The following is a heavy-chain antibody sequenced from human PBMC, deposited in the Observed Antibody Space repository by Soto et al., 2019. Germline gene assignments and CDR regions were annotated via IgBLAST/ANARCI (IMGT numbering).Heavy chain of an antibody. J-gene: IGHJ4*02. CDR1: GFSLSISGVG. D-gene: IGHD2-21*02. CDR2: IYWDDDK. V-gene: IGHV2-5*02. Sequence: QITLKESGPTLVKPTQTLTLTCTFSGFSLSISGVGVGWIRQPPAKALEWLALIYWDDDKRYSPSLKSRLTTTKDTSKHHVVLTMTNMDPVDTATYYCAHRQTYCGGNCYSGFDYWCQGTLVTVSS. CDR3: AHRQTYCGGNCYSGFDY.